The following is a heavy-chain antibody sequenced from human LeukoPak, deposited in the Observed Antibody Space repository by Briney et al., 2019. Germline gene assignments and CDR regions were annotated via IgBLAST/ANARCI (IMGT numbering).Heavy chain of an antibody. Sequence: GGSLRLSCAASGFTFGNYPFSWVRQAPGKGLEWVSVVSANGVSTLYANSVKGRFAISRDNFVNTLYLQMSSLRAEDTAVYYCAKDRGYTTGRDFDFWGQGTLVTVSS. D-gene: IGHD3-10*01. CDR3: AKDRGYTTGRDFDF. J-gene: IGHJ4*02. CDR2: VSANGVST. CDR1: GFTFGNYP. V-gene: IGHV3-23*01.